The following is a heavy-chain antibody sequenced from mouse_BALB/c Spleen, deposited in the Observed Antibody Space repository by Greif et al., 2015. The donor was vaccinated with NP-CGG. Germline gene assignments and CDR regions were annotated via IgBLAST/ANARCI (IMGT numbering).Heavy chain of an antibody. CDR1: GFTFSSFG. CDR2: ISSGSSTI. CDR3: ARSGWGFDY. J-gene: IGHJ2*01. V-gene: IGHV5-17*02. D-gene: IGHD3-1*01. Sequence: EVKVVESGGGLVQPGGSRKLSCAASGFTFSSFGMHWVRQAPEKGLEWVAYISSGSSTIYYADTVKGRFTISRDNPKNTLFLQMTSLRSEDTAMYYCARSGWGFDYWGQGTTLTVSS.